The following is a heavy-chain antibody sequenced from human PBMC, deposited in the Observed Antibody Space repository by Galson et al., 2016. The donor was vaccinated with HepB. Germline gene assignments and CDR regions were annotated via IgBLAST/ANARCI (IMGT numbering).Heavy chain of an antibody. CDR1: GFTISTYG. Sequence: SLRLSCAASGFTISTYGMDWVRQAPGKGLEWVAVISFDGSYKYYADSVKGRFTISRDNSKNTLYLQMNSLRAEDTAVYYCAKDAGVIWSGGYFDYGGQGTLVTVSS. J-gene: IGHJ4*02. D-gene: IGHD3-3*01. CDR3: AKDAGVIWSGGYFDY. CDR2: ISFDGSYK. V-gene: IGHV3-30*18.